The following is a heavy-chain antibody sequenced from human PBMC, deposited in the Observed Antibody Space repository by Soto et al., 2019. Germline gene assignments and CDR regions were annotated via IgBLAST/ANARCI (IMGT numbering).Heavy chain of an antibody. CDR3: ARGMDIVIRGGSNGMDV. J-gene: IGHJ6*02. V-gene: IGHV3-53*01. D-gene: IGHD5-12*01. CDR2: IYSGGRA. CDR1: GFTVSSNY. Sequence: EVQLVESGGGLIRPGGSLRLSCAAPGFTVSSNYMNWVRQAPGRGLEWVSIIYSGGRAYYADSVKGRFTISRDNSKNTLYLQMNRLRAEDTAVYYCARGMDIVIRGGSNGMDVWGQGTTVTVSS.